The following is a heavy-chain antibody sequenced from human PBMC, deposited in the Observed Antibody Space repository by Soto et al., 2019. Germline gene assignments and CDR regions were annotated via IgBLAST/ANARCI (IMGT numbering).Heavy chain of an antibody. Sequence: QVQLVQSGAEVKKPGSSLKVSCKASGGTFTNYASSWVRQAPGQGLEWMGGIIPIFGTPDYAQKFQGRVTITADESTRTASMELSSLRSDDTAVYYCARERSVGYCITTTCPKPSYYYAMDVWGQGTTVTVSS. CDR3: ARERSVGYCITTTCPKPSYYYAMDV. CDR1: GGTFTNYA. J-gene: IGHJ6*02. CDR2: IIPIFGTP. D-gene: IGHD2-2*01. V-gene: IGHV1-69*12.